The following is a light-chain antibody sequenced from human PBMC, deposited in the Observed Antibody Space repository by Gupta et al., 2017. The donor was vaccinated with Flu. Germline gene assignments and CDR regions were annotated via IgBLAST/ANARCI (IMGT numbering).Light chain of an antibody. Sequence: QSALTQPASVSGSPGQSITSSCTGTSSDVGGYDSVSWYQQHPGKTPKVMIYDVSNRPSGVSNRFSGSKSGNTASLTISGLQAEDEADYYCSSYTDSHSLLFGGGTKLTVL. CDR2: DVS. CDR1: SSDVGGYDS. V-gene: IGLV2-14*01. J-gene: IGLJ2*01. CDR3: SSYTDSHSLL.